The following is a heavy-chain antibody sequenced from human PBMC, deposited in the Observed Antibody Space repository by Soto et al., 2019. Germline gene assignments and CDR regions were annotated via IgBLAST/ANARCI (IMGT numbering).Heavy chain of an antibody. Sequence: QVQLVQSGAEVKKPGASVKVSCKASGYTFTSYDINWVRQATGQGLEWMGWMNPNSGNTGYAQKFQGRATMTRHTSISTAYMELSSLRSDDTAVYYCARGDFGVVIDYYYYGMDVWGQGTTVTVSS. CDR1: GYTFTSYD. V-gene: IGHV1-8*01. D-gene: IGHD3-3*01. J-gene: IGHJ6*02. CDR3: ARGDFGVVIDYYYYGMDV. CDR2: MNPNSGNT.